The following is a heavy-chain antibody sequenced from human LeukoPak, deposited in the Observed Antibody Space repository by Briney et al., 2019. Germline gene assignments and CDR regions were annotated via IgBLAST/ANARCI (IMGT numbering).Heavy chain of an antibody. V-gene: IGHV4-4*07. CDR1: GGSISSYY. D-gene: IGHD6-19*01. CDR3: ARGLAGTGSLDY. J-gene: IGHJ4*02. Sequence: SETLSLTCSVSGGSISSYYWSWIRQPAGKGLEWIGRIYTSGSTNYNPSLKSRVTMSIDTSKNQFSLRLSSVTAADTAVYYCARGLAGTGSLDYGGQGTLVTVSS. CDR2: IYTSGST.